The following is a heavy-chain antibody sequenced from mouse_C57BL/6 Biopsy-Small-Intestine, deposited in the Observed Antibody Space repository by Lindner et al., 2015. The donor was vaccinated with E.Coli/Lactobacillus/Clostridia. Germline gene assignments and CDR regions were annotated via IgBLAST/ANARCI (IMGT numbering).Heavy chain of an antibody. D-gene: IGHD6-1*01. V-gene: IGHV14-2*01. CDR1: AFSIKDYY. Sequence: QLQESGARACRSQGRQSSCPAQVLAFSIKDYYVHWVKQRTEQGLEWIGRIDPEDGETEYAPKFQGKATITADTSSNTAYLQLSSLTSEDTSVYYCAPLFAYWGQGTLVTVSA. J-gene: IGHJ3*01. CDR3: APLFAY. CDR2: IDPEDGET.